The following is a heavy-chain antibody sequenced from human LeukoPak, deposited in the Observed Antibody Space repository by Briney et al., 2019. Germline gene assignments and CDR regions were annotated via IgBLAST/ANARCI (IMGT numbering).Heavy chain of an antibody. CDR1: GGSFSSGSYY. J-gene: IGHJ6*02. V-gene: IGHV4-61*01. Sequence: PSETLSLTCTVSGGSFSSGSYYWSWIRQPPGKGLEWIGYIYYSGSTNYNPSLKSRVTISVDTSKNQFSLKLSSVTAADTAVYYCAREFAPLRGNYYYGVDVWGQGTTVTVSS. CDR3: AREFAPLRGNYYYGVDV. CDR2: IYYSGST. D-gene: IGHD3-16*01.